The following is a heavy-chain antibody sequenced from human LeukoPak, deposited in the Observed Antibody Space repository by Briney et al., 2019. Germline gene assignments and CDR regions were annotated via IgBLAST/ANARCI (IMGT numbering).Heavy chain of an antibody. Sequence: PSETLSLTCTVSGGSINSTRCYWGWIRPPPGKGLEWIGSIYYSGNSYYNPSLKSRVTISVDTSKSQFSLKLTSVTAADTAVYSCATGSVTTRYYYFFHMDVWGKGTSVTVS. D-gene: IGHD4-17*01. CDR3: ATGSVTTRYYYFFHMDV. J-gene: IGHJ6*03. CDR2: IYYSGNS. V-gene: IGHV4-39*01. CDR1: GGSINSTRCY.